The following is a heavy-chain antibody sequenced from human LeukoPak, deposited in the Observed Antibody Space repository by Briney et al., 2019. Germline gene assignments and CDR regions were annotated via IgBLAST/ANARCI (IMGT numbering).Heavy chain of an antibody. J-gene: IGHJ4*02. Sequence: GGSLRLSCAASGFTFTDYNMTWIRQAPGKGLEWVSYITSSGSYTNYADSVKGRFTISRDNANNSLYLQMNSLRVEDSAVYYCARYPVGNYDSGFDYWGQGSLVTVSS. D-gene: IGHD5-12*01. V-gene: IGHV3-11*06. CDR1: GFTFTDYN. CDR3: ARYPVGNYDSGFDY. CDR2: ITSSGSYT.